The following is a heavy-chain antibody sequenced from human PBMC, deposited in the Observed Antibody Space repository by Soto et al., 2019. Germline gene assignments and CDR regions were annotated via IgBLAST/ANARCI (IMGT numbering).Heavy chain of an antibody. CDR3: AKNYDYVWGSYRSPYYFDY. CDR2: ISGSGGST. CDR1: GFTFSSYA. Sequence: PGGSLRLSCAASGFTFSSYAMSWVRQAPGKGLEWVSAISGSGGSTYYADSVKGRFTISRDNSKNTLYLQMNSLRAEDTAVYYCAKNYDYVWGSYRSPYYFDYWGQGTLVTVSS. V-gene: IGHV3-23*01. D-gene: IGHD3-16*02. J-gene: IGHJ4*02.